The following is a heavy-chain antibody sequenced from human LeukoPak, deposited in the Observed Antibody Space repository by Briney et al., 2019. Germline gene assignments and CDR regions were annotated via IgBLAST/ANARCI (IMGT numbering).Heavy chain of an antibody. J-gene: IGHJ1*01. CDR2: ITASSGTT. D-gene: IGHD6-19*01. CDR3: ANARRHNSGWYYQH. Sequence: PGGSLRLSCAASGFTFRSFGMTWVRQAPGKGLEWVSGITASSGTTYYADSVKGRFTISRDNSKNTLYLQMNSLRAEDTAVYYCANARRHNSGWYYQHWGQGTLVTVSS. V-gene: IGHV3-23*01. CDR1: GFTFRSFG.